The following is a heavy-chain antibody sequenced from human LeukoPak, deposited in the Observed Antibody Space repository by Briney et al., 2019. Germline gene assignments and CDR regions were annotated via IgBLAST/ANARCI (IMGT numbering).Heavy chain of an antibody. Sequence: ASVKVSCKASGYTFTGYYMHWVRQAPGQGLEWMGWINPNSGGTNYAQKFQGWVTMTRDTSISTAYMELSRLRSDDTAVYYCARAFAYGYDSSGYYPPYDAFDIWGQGTMVTVSS. CDR1: GYTFTGYY. CDR3: ARAFAYGYDSSGYYPPYDAFDI. D-gene: IGHD3-22*01. V-gene: IGHV1-2*04. CDR2: INPNSGGT. J-gene: IGHJ3*02.